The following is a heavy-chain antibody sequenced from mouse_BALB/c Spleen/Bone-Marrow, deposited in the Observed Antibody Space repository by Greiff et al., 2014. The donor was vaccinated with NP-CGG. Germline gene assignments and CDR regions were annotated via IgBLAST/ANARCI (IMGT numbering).Heavy chain of an antibody. CDR2: IWAGGST. CDR1: GFSLTSYG. Sequence: VAPSQSLSITCTVSGFSLTSYGVHWVRQXXXKGLEWLGVIWAGGSTNYNSALMSRLSISKDNSKSQVFLKMNSLQTDDTAMYYCARVYLWYFDVWGAGTTVTVSS. D-gene: IGHD2-3*01. V-gene: IGHV2-9*02. CDR3: ARVYLWYFDV. J-gene: IGHJ1*01.